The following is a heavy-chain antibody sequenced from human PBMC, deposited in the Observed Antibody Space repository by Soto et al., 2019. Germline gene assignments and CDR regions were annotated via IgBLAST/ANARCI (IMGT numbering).Heavy chain of an antibody. CDR2: IWYDGSNK. D-gene: IGHD3-16*02. CDR3: AREYYDYVWGSYRSFWFYP. V-gene: IGHV3-33*01. Sequence: QVQLVESGGGVVQPGRSLRLSCAASGFTFSSYGMHWVRQAPGKGLEWVAVIWYDGSNKDYADSVKGRFTISRDNSKNTLYLQMNSLRAEATAVYYCAREYYDYVWGSYRSFWFYPWGQGTLVTVSS. J-gene: IGHJ5*02. CDR1: GFTFSSYG.